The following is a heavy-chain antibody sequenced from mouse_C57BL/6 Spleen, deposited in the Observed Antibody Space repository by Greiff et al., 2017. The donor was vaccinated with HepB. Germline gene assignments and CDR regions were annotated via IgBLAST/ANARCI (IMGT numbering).Heavy chain of an antibody. CDR1: GYTFTSYW. CDR2: IDPSDSYT. Sequence: QVQLQQSGAELVMPGASVKLSCKASGYTFTSYWMHWVKQRPGQGLEWIGEIDPSDSYTNYNQKFKGKSTLTVDKSSSTAYMQLSSLTSEDSAVYYCARSSSIYYGNYFDYWGQGTTLTVSS. V-gene: IGHV1-69*01. J-gene: IGHJ2*01. CDR3: ARSSSIYYGNYFDY. D-gene: IGHD2-1*01.